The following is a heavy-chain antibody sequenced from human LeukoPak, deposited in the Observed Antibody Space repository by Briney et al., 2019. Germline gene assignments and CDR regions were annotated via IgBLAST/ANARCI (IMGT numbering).Heavy chain of an antibody. CDR2: INHSGST. Sequence: PSETLSLTCAVYGGSFSGYYWSWIRQPPGKGLEWIGEINHSGSTNYNPSLKSRVTISVDTSKNQFSLKLSSVTAADTAVYYCARQRWLHSIFDYWGQGTLVTVSS. J-gene: IGHJ4*02. CDR3: ARQRWLHSIFDY. V-gene: IGHV4-34*01. CDR1: GGSFSGYY. D-gene: IGHD5-24*01.